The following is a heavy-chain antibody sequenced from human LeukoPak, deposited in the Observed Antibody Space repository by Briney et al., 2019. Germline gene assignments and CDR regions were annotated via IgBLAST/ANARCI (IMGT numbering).Heavy chain of an antibody. V-gene: IGHV3-53*01. CDR3: ARDPGYYYGYDY. D-gene: IGHD3-10*01. CDR1: GFSVSSNY. J-gene: IGHJ4*02. Sequence: GGSLRLSCAASGFSVSSNYMSWVRQAPGKGLEWVSVIYSDGSTYYADSVKGRFTISRDNSKNTLYLQMNSLRAEDTAVYYCARDPGYYYGYDYWGQGTLVTVSS. CDR2: IYSDGST.